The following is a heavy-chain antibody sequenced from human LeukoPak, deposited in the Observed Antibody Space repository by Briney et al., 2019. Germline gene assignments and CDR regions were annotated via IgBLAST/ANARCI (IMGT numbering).Heavy chain of an antibody. CDR3: AAEPRKYNWNDFDAFDI. V-gene: IGHV1-2*02. J-gene: IGHJ3*02. CDR2: INPNSGGT. Sequence: ASVKVSCKASGYTFTGYYMHWVRQAPGQGLEWMGWINPNSGGTNYAQKFQGRVTMTRDTSISTAYMELSSLRSEDTAVYYCAAEPRKYNWNDFDAFDIWGQGTMVTVSS. CDR1: GYTFTGYY. D-gene: IGHD1-20*01.